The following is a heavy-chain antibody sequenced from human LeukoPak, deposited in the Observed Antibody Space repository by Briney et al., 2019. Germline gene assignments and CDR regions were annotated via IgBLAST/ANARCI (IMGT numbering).Heavy chain of an antibody. CDR2: ISYDGSNK. Sequence: GGSLRLSCAASGFTFSSYGMHWVRQAPGKGLEWVAVISYDGSNKYYADSVKGRFTISRDNSKNTLYLQMNSLRAEDTAVYYCAKGGYSSGRTADYWGQGTLVTVSS. D-gene: IGHD6-19*01. J-gene: IGHJ4*02. CDR1: GFTFSSYG. CDR3: AKGGYSSGRTADY. V-gene: IGHV3-30*18.